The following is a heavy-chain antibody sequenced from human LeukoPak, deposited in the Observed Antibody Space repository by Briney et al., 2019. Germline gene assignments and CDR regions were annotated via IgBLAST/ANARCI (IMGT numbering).Heavy chain of an antibody. D-gene: IGHD1-7*01. Sequence: GESLLISSMGSGYSFTSYWIVSLRQMPGKGLEWVGVIYPGDSDTTYSPSFQGQVTMSGDKSISTAYLQLSSLQASDTAMYYCASHIVIGTAFNRFDHWGQGTLVTVSS. V-gene: IGHV5-51*01. CDR2: IYPGDSDT. J-gene: IGHJ5*02. CDR1: GYSFTSYW. CDR3: ASHIVIGTAFNRFDH.